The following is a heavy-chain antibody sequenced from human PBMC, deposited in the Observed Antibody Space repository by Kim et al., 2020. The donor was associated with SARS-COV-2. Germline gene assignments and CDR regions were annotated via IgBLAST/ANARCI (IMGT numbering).Heavy chain of an antibody. CDR2: TYYRSKWNN. D-gene: IGHD1-26*01. Sequence: SQTLSLTCAISGDSVSSNLVTWNWIRQSPSRGLEWLGRTYYRSKWNNDYAVSVKSRITITPDTSKNRFSLQLNSVTPEDAAVYYCGRATSGIFDSWGQGTLVTVSS. CDR1: GDSVSSNLVT. V-gene: IGHV6-1*01. CDR3: GRATSGIFDS. J-gene: IGHJ4*02.